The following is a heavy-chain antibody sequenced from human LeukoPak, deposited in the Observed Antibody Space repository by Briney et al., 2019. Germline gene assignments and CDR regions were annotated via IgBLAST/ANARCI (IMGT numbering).Heavy chain of an antibody. CDR3: AKDRSIGTYYTFDH. CDR1: GFTFTNYA. D-gene: IGHD1-26*01. J-gene: IGHJ4*02. V-gene: IGHV3-23*01. CDR2: ISASGVMT. Sequence: GGSLRLSCAASGFTFTNYAMTWVRQAPGKGLEWVSSISASGVMTYYADSVKGRFTVSRDDSKNSLYLQMSSLTAADTAVYYCAKDRSIGTYYTFDHWGQGTLVTVSS.